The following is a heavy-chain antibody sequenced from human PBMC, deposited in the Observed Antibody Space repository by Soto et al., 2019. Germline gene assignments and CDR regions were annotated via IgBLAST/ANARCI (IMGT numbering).Heavy chain of an antibody. CDR2: IYDNRIT. J-gene: IGHJ4*02. D-gene: IGHD3-22*01. CDR1: GRSITSYY. V-gene: IGHV4-59*12. Sequence: QVVLQESGPGLVKPSETLSLTCSVSGRSITSYYWSWVRQPPGKGLEWIGYIYDNRITSQNPSLKSRVTMSADTSQNQFSLKLTSVTGADTAVYYCARTYDSNGYANEFDSWGQGMLVTVTS. CDR3: ARTYDSNGYANEFDS.